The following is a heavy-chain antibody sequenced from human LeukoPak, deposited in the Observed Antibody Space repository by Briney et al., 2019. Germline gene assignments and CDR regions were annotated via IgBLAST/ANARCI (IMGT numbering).Heavy chain of an antibody. D-gene: IGHD3-22*01. J-gene: IGHJ4*02. V-gene: IGHV4-39*07. Sequence: EASETLSLTCTVSGGSISSSSYYWGWIRQPPGKGLEWIGSIYYSGSTYYNPSLKSRVTISIDTSKNQFSLKLSSVTAADTAVYYCARSHYDSSGYYDLDWGQGTLVTVSS. CDR3: ARSHYDSSGYYDLD. CDR1: GGSISSSSYY. CDR2: IYYSGST.